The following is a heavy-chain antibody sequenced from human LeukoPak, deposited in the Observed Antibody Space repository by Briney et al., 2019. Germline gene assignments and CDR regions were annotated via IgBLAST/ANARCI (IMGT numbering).Heavy chain of an antibody. D-gene: IGHD6-13*01. Sequence: GGSLRLSCAASGFTFSTYWMSWVRQAPGKGLEWVSVIYSGGSTYYADSVKGRFTISRDNSKNTLYLQMNSLRAEDTAVYYCAKGSSPFDYWGQGTLVTVSS. CDR1: GFTFSTYW. V-gene: IGHV3-53*01. CDR3: AKGSSPFDY. CDR2: IYSGGST. J-gene: IGHJ4*02.